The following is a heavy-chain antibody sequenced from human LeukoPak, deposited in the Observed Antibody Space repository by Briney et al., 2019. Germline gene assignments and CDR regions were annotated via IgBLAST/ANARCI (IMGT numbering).Heavy chain of an antibody. Sequence: SETLSFTCAVYGGSFSGYYWSWIRQPPGKGLEWIGEINHSGSTNYNPSLKSRVTISVDTSKNQFSLKLSSVTAADTAVYYCARGVGYDYGDYWGQGTLVTVSS. CDR3: ARGVGYDYGDY. CDR2: INHSGST. D-gene: IGHD6-13*01. J-gene: IGHJ4*02. CDR1: GGSFSGYY. V-gene: IGHV4-34*01.